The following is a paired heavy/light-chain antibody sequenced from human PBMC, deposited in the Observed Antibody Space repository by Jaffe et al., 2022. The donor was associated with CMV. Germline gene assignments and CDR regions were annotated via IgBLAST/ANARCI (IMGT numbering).Light chain of an antibody. CDR1: SSNIGNNY. CDR2: DNN. CDR3: GTWDSSLGGV. Sequence: QSVLTQPPSVSAAPGQKVTISCSGSSSNIGNNYVSWYQQLPGTAPKLLIYDNNKRPSGIPDRFSGSKSGTSATLGITGLQTGDEADYYCGTWDSSLGGVFGGGTKLTVL. V-gene: IGLV1-51*01. J-gene: IGLJ2*01.
Heavy chain of an antibody. Sequence: EVQLVESGGGLVQPGGSLRLSCAASGFTFSSYAMHWVRQAPGKGLEYVSAISSNGGSTYYANSVKGRFTISRDNSKNTLYLQMGSLRAEDMAVYYCARDPSYCGGDCFFDRLYFDLWGRGTLVTVSS. CDR2: ISSNGGST. V-gene: IGHV3-64*01. D-gene: IGHD2-21*02. CDR3: ARDPSYCGGDCFFDRLYFDL. J-gene: IGHJ2*01. CDR1: GFTFSSYA.